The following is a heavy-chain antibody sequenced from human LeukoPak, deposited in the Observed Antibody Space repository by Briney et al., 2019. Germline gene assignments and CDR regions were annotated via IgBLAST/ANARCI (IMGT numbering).Heavy chain of an antibody. CDR1: GYTFTSYD. J-gene: IGHJ5*02. D-gene: IGHD4-23*01. CDR3: ARDYGGNSGWFDP. CDR2: MNPNSGDT. Sequence: ASVKVSCKASGYTFTSYDINWVRQAPGQGLEWMAWMNPNSGDTGYAQKFQGRVSMSRNTAISTAYMELSSLRSEDTAVYYCARDYGGNSGWFDPWGQGTLVTVSS. V-gene: IGHV1-8*01.